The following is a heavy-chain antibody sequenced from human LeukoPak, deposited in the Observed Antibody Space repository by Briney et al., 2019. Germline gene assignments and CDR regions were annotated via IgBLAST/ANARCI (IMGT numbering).Heavy chain of an antibody. V-gene: IGHV4-59*01. D-gene: IGHD3-16*01. CDR2: IYYSGST. J-gene: IGHJ4*02. CDR3: ARGAGWLIDY. CDR1: GGSMNNYY. Sequence: SETLSLTCTVSGGSMNNYYWSWIRQPPGKGLEWIGYIYYSGSTNYNPSLKSRVTISVDTSKNQSSLKLTSVTAADTAVYYCARGAGWLIDYWGQGILVTVSS.